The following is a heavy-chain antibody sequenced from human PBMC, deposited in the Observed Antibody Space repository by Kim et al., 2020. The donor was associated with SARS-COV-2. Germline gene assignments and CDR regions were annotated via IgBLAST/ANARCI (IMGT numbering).Heavy chain of an antibody. CDR3: ARAGPYCSGGSCDSGSMDV. Sequence: SVKVSCKASGGTFSSYAISWVRQAPGQGREWMGGIIPIFGTANYAQKFQGRVTITADESTSPAYMELSSLRSEDTAVYYCARAGPYCSGGSCDSGSMDVWGQGTTVTVSS. V-gene: IGHV1-69*13. D-gene: IGHD2-15*01. CDR1: GGTFSSYA. J-gene: IGHJ6*02. CDR2: IIPIFGTA.